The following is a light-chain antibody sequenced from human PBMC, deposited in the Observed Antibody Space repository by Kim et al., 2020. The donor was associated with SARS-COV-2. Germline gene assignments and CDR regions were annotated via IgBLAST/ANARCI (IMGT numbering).Light chain of an antibody. V-gene: IGLV3-1*01. Sequence: VSPGQTATITCSGHNLGDKFESWYKQKAGQSPILIINQDIERPSGIPERFSGSNSGNTATLTISGTQAMDEADYYCQAWDTSSGVFGGGTQLTVL. J-gene: IGLJ2*01. CDR2: QDI. CDR1: NLGDKF. CDR3: QAWDTSSGV.